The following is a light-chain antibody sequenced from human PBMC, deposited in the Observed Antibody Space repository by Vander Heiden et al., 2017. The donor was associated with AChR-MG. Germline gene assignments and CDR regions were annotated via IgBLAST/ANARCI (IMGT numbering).Light chain of an antibody. CDR3: QVWDSSTDLRV. CDR2: DDS. V-gene: IGLV3-21*02. Sequence: SYVLTQPPSVSVAPGETARITFWVNDIGRQTVHWYQQKPGQAPVLVVYDDSDRPSVIPDRFSGSNSGNTATLTISRVEAGDEADYYCQVWDSSTDLRVFGGGTKLTVL. CDR1: DIGRQT. J-gene: IGLJ3*02.